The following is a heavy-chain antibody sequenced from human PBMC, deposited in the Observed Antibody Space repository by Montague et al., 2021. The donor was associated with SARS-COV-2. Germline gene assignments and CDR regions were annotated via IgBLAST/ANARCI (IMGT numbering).Heavy chain of an antibody. CDR2: IYTSGST. CDR3: ARQENSSGWFKPDAFDI. D-gene: IGHD6-13*01. V-gene: IGHV4-61*02. CDR1: GGSISSGSYY. Sequence: TLSLTCTVSGGSISSGSYYWSWIRQPAGKGLEWIGCIYTSGSTNYNPSLKSRVTISVDTSKNQFSLKLSSVTAADTAVYYCARQENSSGWFKPDAFDIWGQGTMVTVSS. J-gene: IGHJ3*02.